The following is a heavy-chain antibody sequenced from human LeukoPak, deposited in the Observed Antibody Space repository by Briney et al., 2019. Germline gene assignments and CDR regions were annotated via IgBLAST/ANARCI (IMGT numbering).Heavy chain of an antibody. J-gene: IGHJ3*02. Sequence: GASVKVSCKVSGYTLTELSMHWVRQAPGKGLEWMGGFDPEDGETIYAQKFQGRVTMTEDTSTDTAYMELSSLRSEDTAVYYCATVSIKVAAAKTEDAFDIWGQGTMVTVSS. CDR2: FDPEDGET. V-gene: IGHV1-24*01. CDR3: ATVSIKVAAAKTEDAFDI. CDR1: GYTLTELS. D-gene: IGHD6-13*01.